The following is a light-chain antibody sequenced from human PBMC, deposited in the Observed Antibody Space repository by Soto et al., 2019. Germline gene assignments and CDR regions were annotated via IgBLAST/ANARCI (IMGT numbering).Light chain of an antibody. CDR2: EAT. CDR1: QGLKF. CDR3: QQSYSIPIT. V-gene: IGKV1-12*01. J-gene: IGKJ5*01. Sequence: DVQVTQPPSSVPASVGGTVTITVRASQGLKFLAWYQQKPGKAPRLLIYEATNLQSGVPPRFSGSGSGTDFTLTISSLQPEDFATYYCQQSYSIPITFGQGTRLEIK.